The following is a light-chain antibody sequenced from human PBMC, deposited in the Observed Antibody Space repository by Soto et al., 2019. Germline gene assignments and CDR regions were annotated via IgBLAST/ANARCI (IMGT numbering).Light chain of an antibody. CDR1: QSVIRY. V-gene: IGKV3D-20*01. CDR3: QQYATSPTT. Sequence: EIVMTQSPATLSVSPGERATLSCRASQSVIRYLAWYQLKPGLAPRLLIYDASSRATGIPDRFSGSGSGTDFTLTISRLEPEDFAVYYCQQYATSPTTFGQGTKVDIK. J-gene: IGKJ1*01. CDR2: DAS.